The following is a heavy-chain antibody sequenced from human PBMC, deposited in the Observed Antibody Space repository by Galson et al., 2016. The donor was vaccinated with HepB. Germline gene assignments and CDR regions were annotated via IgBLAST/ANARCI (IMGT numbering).Heavy chain of an antibody. V-gene: IGHV3-30*03. CDR3: ARGGQKLDRGGNHYYYYGLDV. CDR1: GFTFSGYA. J-gene: IGHJ6*02. D-gene: IGHD3-16*01. Sequence: SLRLSCAASGFTFSGYAMHWVRQAPGKGLEWVAVSSYDGSNDYFGDSVRGRFSISRDDSKNTLYLQMNRLRAEDTAVYFCARGGQKLDRGGNHYYYYGLDVWGQGTTVSVSS. CDR2: SSYDGSND.